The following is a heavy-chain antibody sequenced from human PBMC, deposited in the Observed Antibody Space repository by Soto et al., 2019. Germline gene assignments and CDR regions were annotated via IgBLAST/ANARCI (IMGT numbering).Heavy chain of an antibody. CDR2: IYYSGST. Sequence: SETLSLTCTVSGGSISSSSYYWGWIHQPPGKGLEWIGSIYYSGSTYYNPSLKSRVTISVDTSKNQFSLKLSSVTAADTAVYYCARLRTAMVTDYWGQGTLVTVSS. V-gene: IGHV4-39*01. CDR1: GGSISSSSYY. CDR3: ARLRTAMVTDY. J-gene: IGHJ4*02. D-gene: IGHD5-18*01.